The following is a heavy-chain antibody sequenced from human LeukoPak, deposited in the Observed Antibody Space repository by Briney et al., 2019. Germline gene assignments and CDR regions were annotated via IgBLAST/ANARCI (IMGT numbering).Heavy chain of an antibody. CDR1: GGSFSGYY. D-gene: IGHD4-17*01. CDR3: ARGLPAVTTVTTFDY. J-gene: IGHJ4*02. Sequence: SETLSLTCAVYGGSFSGYYWSWTRQPPGKGLEWIGEINHSGSTNYNPSLKSRVTISVDTSKNQFSLKLSSVTAADTAVYYCARGLPAVTTVTTFDYWGQGTLVTVSS. V-gene: IGHV4-34*01. CDR2: INHSGST.